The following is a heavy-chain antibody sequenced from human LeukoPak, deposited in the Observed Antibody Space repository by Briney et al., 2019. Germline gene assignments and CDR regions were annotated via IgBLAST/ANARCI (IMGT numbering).Heavy chain of an antibody. V-gene: IGHV3-9*03. CDR2: ISWNSGSI. CDR3: AKDSGSYSTSFDY. J-gene: IGHJ4*02. D-gene: IGHD1-26*01. CDR1: GFTFDDHA. Sequence: PGGSLRLSCAASGFTFDDHAMHWVRQAPGKGLEWVSGISWNSGSIGYADSVEGRFTISRDNAKNSLYLQMNSLRAEDMALYYCAKDSGSYSTSFDYWGQGTLVTVSS.